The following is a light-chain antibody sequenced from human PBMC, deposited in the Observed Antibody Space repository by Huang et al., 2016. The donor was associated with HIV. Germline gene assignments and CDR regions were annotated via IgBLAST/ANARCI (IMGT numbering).Light chain of an antibody. V-gene: IGKV1-17*03. CDR1: QGISNY. CDR2: AAS. CDR3: LQHNTYPWT. J-gene: IGKJ1*01. Sequence: DIQMTQSPSAMSASLGDRVTSTCRESQGISNYLACFHQKPGKGPKRLIYAASNLQSGVPSRFSGSGSGTEFTLTISSLQPEDFASYYCLQHNTYPWTFGQGTKVEI.